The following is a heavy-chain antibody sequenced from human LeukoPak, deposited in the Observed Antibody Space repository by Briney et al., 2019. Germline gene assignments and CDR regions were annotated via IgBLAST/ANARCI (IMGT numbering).Heavy chain of an antibody. D-gene: IGHD3-16*01. J-gene: IGHJ5*02. CDR3: ARIYERPDNWFDP. CDR1: GGSISSSSYY. Sequence: SETLSLTCTVSGGSISSSSYYWGWIRQPPGKGLEWIGSIYYSGSTYYNPSLKSRVTISVDTSKNQVSLKLSSVTAADTAVYYCARIYERPDNWFDPWGQGTLVTVSS. CDR2: IYYSGST. V-gene: IGHV4-39*07.